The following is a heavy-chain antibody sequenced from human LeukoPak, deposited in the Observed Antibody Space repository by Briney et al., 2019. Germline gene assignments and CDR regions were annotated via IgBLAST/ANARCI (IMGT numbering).Heavy chain of an antibody. V-gene: IGHV4-34*01. CDR1: GGSFSGYY. J-gene: IGHJ6*03. D-gene: IGHD1/OR15-1a*01. Sequence: SETLSLTCAVYGGSFSGYYWSWIREPPGKGLEWFGEINHSRSTNYNPSLKSRVTISVDTSKNQFSLKLSSVTAADTAVYYCARVRGTFYYYYYYMDVWGKGTTVTVSS. CDR3: ARVRGTFYYYYYYMDV. CDR2: INHSRST.